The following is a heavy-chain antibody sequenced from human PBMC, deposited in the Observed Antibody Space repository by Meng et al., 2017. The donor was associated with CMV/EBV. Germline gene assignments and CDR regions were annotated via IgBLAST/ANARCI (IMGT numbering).Heavy chain of an antibody. V-gene: IGHV3-11*04. Sequence: SCAASGFTFSDYYMSWIRQAPGKGLEWVSYISSSSTIYYAESVKGRFTISRDNAKNSLYLQMNSLRAEDTAVYYCARGGRTTVSYWGQGTLVTVSS. CDR2: ISSSSTI. CDR1: GFTFSDYY. J-gene: IGHJ4*02. D-gene: IGHD4-17*01. CDR3: ARGGRTTVSY.